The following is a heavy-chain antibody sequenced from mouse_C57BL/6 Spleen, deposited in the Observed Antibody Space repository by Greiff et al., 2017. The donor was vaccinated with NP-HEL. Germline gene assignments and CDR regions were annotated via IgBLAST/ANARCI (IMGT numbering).Heavy chain of an antibody. CDR1: GFTFSDYG. V-gene: IGHV5-15*01. D-gene: IGHD3-3*01. J-gene: IGHJ1*03. CDR2: ISNLAYSI. CDR3: ARHGGTYWYFDV. Sequence: EVKLVESGGGLVQPGGSLKLSCAASGFTFSDYGMAWVRQAPRKGPEWVAFISNLAYSIYYADTVTGRFTISRENAKNTLYLEMSSLRSEDTAMYYCARHGGTYWYFDVWGTGTTVTVSS.